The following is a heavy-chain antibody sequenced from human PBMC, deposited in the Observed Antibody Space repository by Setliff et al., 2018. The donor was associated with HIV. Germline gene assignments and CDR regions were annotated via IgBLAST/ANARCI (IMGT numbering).Heavy chain of an antibody. Sequence: PGGSLRLSCAGSGSGGSGFTFSGYYMSWVRQAPGKGLEWLSYISSSGTTTDYADSVKGRFTISRDNAKNTLYLQMNSLRVEDTAVYYCSRDTFGADDTWGQGTLVTVSS. CDR1: GFTFSGYY. CDR3: SRDTFGADDT. J-gene: IGHJ4*02. D-gene: IGHD3-3*01. V-gene: IGHV3-11*04. CDR2: ISSSGTTT.